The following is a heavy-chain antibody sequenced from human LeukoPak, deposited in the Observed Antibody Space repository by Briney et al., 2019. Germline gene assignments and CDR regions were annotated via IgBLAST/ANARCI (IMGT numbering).Heavy chain of an antibody. CDR3: ARPLYCSSTSCPNWFDP. J-gene: IGHJ5*02. CDR1: GYTFTGYY. CDR2: INPNSGGT. D-gene: IGHD2-2*01. V-gene: IGHV1-2*02. Sequence: ASVKVSCKASGYTFTGYYMHWVRQAPGQGLEWMGWINPNSGGTNYAQKFQGRVTMTRDTSISTAYMELSSLRSEDTAVYYCARPLYCSSTSCPNWFDPWGQGTLVTVSS.